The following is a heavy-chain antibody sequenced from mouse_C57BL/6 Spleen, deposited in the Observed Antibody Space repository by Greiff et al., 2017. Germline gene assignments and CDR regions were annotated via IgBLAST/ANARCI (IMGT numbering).Heavy chain of an antibody. J-gene: IGHJ2*01. CDR1: GFTFSNYW. CDR3: TCSLLLPTPDY. V-gene: IGHV6-3*01. CDR2: IRLKSDNYAT. Sequence: EVKLVESGGGLVQPGGSMKLSCVASGFTFSNYWMNWVRQSPEKGLEWVAQIRLKSDNYATHYAESVKGRFTISRDDSKSSVYQQMNNLRAKATGIDYCTCSLLLPTPDYWGQGATLTVSS. D-gene: IGHD1-1*01.